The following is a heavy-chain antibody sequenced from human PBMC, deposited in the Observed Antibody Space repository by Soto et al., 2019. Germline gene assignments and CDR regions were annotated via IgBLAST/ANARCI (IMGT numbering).Heavy chain of an antibody. J-gene: IGHJ6*03. CDR2: INAGNGNT. Sequence: GASVKVSCKASGYTFTSYAMHWVRQAPGQRLEWMGWINAGNGNTKYSQKFQGRVTITRDTSASTAYMELSSLRSEDTAVYYCARDRGGYESGYMDVWGKGTTVTVSS. D-gene: IGHD5-12*01. CDR3: ARDRGGYESGYMDV. V-gene: IGHV1-3*01. CDR1: GYTFTSYA.